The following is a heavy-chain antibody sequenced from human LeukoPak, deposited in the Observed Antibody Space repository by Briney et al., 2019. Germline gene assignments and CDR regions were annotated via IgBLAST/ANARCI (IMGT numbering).Heavy chain of an antibody. CDR2: ISYDGSNK. CDR1: GFTFSSYG. V-gene: IGHV3-30*18. J-gene: IGHJ6*02. CDR3: AKDAQITGYSSGWYAYYYGMDV. D-gene: IGHD6-19*01. Sequence: GGSLRLSCAASGFTFSSYGMHWVRQAPGKGLEWVAVISYDGSNKYYADSVKGRFTISRDNSKNTLYLQMNSLGAEDTAVYYCAKDAQITGYSSGWYAYYYGMDVWGQGTTVTVSS.